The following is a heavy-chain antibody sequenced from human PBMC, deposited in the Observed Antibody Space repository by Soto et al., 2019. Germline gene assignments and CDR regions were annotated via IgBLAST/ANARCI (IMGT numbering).Heavy chain of an antibody. CDR1: GGSISSGDYY. CDR2: IYESGTT. Sequence: QVQLQESGPGLVKPSQTLSLTCTVSGGSISSGDYYWSWIRQPPGKGLEGIGYIYESGTTYYSPPLQSRVTISVDTSKNQFSLTLSSVTAADTAVYYCASSERIQLWLHGMDVWVQGTMVTVSS. V-gene: IGHV4-30-4*01. CDR3: ASSERIQLWLHGMDV. D-gene: IGHD5-18*01. J-gene: IGHJ6*02.